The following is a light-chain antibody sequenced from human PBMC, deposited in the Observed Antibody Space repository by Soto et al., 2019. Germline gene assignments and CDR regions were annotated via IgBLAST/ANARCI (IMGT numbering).Light chain of an antibody. CDR3: SSYTSNTHYV. CDR1: SSDVGGYNY. V-gene: IGLV2-14*01. CDR2: EVS. Sequence: QSALTQPASVSGSPGQSITFSCTGTSSDVGGYNYVSWYQQYPGKAPKLIIYEVSNRPSWVSNRFSGSKSGNTASLTISGLQAEDEADYHCSSYTSNTHYVFGTGTKVTVL. J-gene: IGLJ1*01.